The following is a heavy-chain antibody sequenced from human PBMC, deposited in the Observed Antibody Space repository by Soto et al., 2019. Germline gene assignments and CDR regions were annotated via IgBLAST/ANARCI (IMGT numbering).Heavy chain of an antibody. D-gene: IGHD3-22*01. CDR2: IIPIFGTA. CDR1: GGTFSSYA. Sequence: SVKVSCKASGGTFSSYAISWVRQAPGQGLEWMGGIIPIFGTANYAQKFQGRVTITADKSTSTAYMELSSLRSEDTAVYYCARDVTMIVVDQSWFDPWGQGXLVTVSS. V-gene: IGHV1-69*06. CDR3: ARDVTMIVVDQSWFDP. J-gene: IGHJ5*02.